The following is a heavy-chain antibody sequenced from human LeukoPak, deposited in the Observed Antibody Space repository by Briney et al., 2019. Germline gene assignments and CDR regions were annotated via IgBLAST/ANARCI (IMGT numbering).Heavy chain of an antibody. Sequence: DSLKGRFIISRDNAKNSLYLQMNSLRAEDTAVHYCARDSGGWFDPWGQGSLVTVSS. CDR3: ARDSGGWFDP. J-gene: IGHJ5*02. V-gene: IGHV3-7*01. D-gene: IGHD1-14*01.